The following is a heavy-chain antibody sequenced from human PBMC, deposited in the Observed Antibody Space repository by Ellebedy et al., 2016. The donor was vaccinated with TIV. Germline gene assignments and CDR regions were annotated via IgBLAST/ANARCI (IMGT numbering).Heavy chain of an antibody. Sequence: GESLKISCAASGFTFSNYWMHWVRQAPGKGLMWVSNIDSDGSTTIYADCVKGRVTISRDNAKNTLYLQMNSLTVEDTGVYYCARGSDGQDYWGQGTLVTVSS. J-gene: IGHJ4*02. CDR2: IDSDGSTT. D-gene: IGHD2-8*01. CDR1: GFTFSNYW. V-gene: IGHV3-74*01. CDR3: ARGSDGQDY.